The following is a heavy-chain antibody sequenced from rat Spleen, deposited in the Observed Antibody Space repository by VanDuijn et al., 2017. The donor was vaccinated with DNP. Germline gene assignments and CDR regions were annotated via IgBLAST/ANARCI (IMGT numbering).Heavy chain of an antibody. V-gene: IGHV3-3*01. CDR1: GYSITSSYT. CDR2: INNAGST. CDR3: ARWVRYFDY. D-gene: IGHD1-1*01. Sequence: EVQLQESGPGLVEPSQSLSLTCSVTGYSITSSYTWNWIRKFPGNKLEWMGYINNAGSTNYNPSLKSRISITRDTSKNQFFLQVNSVTTEDTATYYCARWVRYFDYWGQGVMVTVSS. J-gene: IGHJ2*01.